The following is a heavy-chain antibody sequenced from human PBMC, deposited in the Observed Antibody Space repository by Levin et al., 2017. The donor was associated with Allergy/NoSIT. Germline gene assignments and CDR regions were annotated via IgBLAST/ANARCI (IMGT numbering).Heavy chain of an antibody. CDR1: GFTFSSYA. V-gene: IGHV3-30-3*01. J-gene: IGHJ5*02. CDR2: ISYDGSNK. CDR3: ARGGSCSGGSCYLGASWFDP. D-gene: IGHD2-15*01. Sequence: LSLTCAASGFTFSSYAMHWVRQAPGKGLEWVAVISYDGSNKYYADSVKGRFTISRDNSKNTLYLQMNSLRAEDTAVYYCARGGSCSGGSCYLGASWFDPWGQGTLVTVSS.